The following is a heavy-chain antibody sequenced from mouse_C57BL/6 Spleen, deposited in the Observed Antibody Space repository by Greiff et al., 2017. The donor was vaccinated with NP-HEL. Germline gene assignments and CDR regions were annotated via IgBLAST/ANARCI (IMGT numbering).Heavy chain of an antibody. CDR3: ARGVITTVVARGYGNAMDY. CDR2: INPNNGGT. J-gene: IGHJ4*01. Sequence: EVQLQQSGPELVKPGASVKIPCKASGYTFTDYNMDWVKQSHGKSLEWIGDINPNNGGTIYNQKFKGKATLTVDKSSSTAYMELRSLTSEDTAVYYCARGVITTVVARGYGNAMDYWGQGTSVTVSS. CDR1: GYTFTDYN. V-gene: IGHV1-18*01. D-gene: IGHD1-1*01.